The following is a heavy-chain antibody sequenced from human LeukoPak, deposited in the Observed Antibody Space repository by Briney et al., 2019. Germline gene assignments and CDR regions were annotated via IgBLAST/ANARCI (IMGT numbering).Heavy chain of an antibody. CDR1: GYTFTSYG. Sequence: ASVKVSCKTSGYTFTSYGISWVRQAPGQGLEWMGWISAYNGNTNYAQKLQGRVTMTTDTSTSTAYMELRSLRSDDTAVYYCARAYDFWSGYYNFDYWGQGTLVTASS. J-gene: IGHJ4*02. D-gene: IGHD3-3*01. CDR2: ISAYNGNT. V-gene: IGHV1-18*01. CDR3: ARAYDFWSGYYNFDY.